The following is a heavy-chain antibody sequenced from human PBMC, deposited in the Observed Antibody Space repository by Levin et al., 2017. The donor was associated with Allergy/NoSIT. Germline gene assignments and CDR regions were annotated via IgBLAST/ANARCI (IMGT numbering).Heavy chain of an antibody. CDR1: GGSISSYY. D-gene: IGHD6-19*01. J-gene: IGHJ4*02. V-gene: IGHV4-59*08. CDR2: IYYTGST. CDR3: TTSSGWSRPSN. Sequence: NASETLSLTCTVSGGSISSYYWSWFRQPPGKGLEWIGYIYYTGSTNYNPSLKSRVTISVDTSKNQFSLILSSVTAADTAVYYCTTSSGWSRPSNWGQGTLVTVSS.